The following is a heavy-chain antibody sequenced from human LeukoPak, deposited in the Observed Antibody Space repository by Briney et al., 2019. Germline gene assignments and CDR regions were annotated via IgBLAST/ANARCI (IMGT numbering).Heavy chain of an antibody. J-gene: IGHJ4*02. CDR1: GGSISLGSYF. CDR3: ARQRVWDFDY. V-gene: IGHV4-39*01. CDR2: IYYTGST. D-gene: IGHD5/OR15-5a*01. Sequence: SETLSLTCTVSGGSISLGSYFWGWIRQPPGKGLEWIGSIYYTGSTYYNPSLKSRGTISVDTSKNQFSLKLNSVTAADTALYYCARQRVWDFDYWVQGTLVTVSS.